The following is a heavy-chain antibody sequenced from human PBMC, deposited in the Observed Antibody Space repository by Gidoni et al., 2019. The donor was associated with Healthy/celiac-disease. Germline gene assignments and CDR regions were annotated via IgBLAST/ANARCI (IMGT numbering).Heavy chain of an antibody. V-gene: IGHV3-21*01. J-gene: IGHJ4*02. Sequence: EVQLVESGGGLVKPGGSLRLSCAASGFTFSSYSMNWVRQAPGKGLEWVSSISSSSSYIYYADSVKGRFTISRDNAKNSLYLQMNSLRAEDTAVYYCARDRDGDLYFDYWGQGTLVTVSS. CDR2: ISSSSSYI. CDR1: GFTFSSYS. CDR3: ARDRDGDLYFDY. D-gene: IGHD4-17*01.